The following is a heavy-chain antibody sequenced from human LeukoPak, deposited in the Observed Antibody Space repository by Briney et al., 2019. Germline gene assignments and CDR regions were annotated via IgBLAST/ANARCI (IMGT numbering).Heavy chain of an antibody. V-gene: IGHV1-18*01. CDR3: ARDSPHFIVGATLGDY. CDR2: ISAYNGNT. CDR1: GYTFTSYG. Sequence: ASVKVSCKASGYTFTSYGISWVRQAPGQGLEWMGWISAYNGNTNYAQKLQGRVTMTTDTSTSTAYMELRSLRSDDTAVYYCARDSPHFIVGATLGDYWGQRTLVTVSS. D-gene: IGHD1-26*01. J-gene: IGHJ4*02.